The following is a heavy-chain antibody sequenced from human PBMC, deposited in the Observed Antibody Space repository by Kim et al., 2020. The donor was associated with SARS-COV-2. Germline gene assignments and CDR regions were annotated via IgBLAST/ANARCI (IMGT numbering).Heavy chain of an antibody. J-gene: IGHJ6*02. CDR3: ASPSSSWSGKGTSNYYYYGIDA. Sequence: SETLSLTCTVSGGSISSGSYYWSWIRQPPGKGLEWIGSIYYSGSTYYNPSLKSRVTISVDTSKNQFSLKLSSVTAADTAVYYCASPSSSWSGKGTSNYYYYGIDAWGQGTPVTVSS. V-gene: IGHV4-39*07. CDR2: IYYSGST. D-gene: IGHD6-13*01. CDR1: GGSISSGSYY.